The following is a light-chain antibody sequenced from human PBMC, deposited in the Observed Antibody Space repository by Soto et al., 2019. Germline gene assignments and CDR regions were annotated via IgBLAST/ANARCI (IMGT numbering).Light chain of an antibody. Sequence: EIVLTQSPGTLSLSPGERATLSCRASQSVSSYLAWYQQKPGQAPRLLIYDASNRATGIPARFSGSGSGTDFTLTISSLEPEDFAVYSCHQRVSWSFGGGPKVEIK. CDR3: HQRVSWS. V-gene: IGKV3-11*01. CDR1: QSVSSY. J-gene: IGKJ4*01. CDR2: DAS.